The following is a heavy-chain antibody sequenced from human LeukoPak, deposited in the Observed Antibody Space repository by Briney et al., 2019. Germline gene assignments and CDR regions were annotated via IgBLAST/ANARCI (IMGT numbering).Heavy chain of an antibody. J-gene: IGHJ4*02. CDR1: GFTFTNAW. CDR2: IKSKTDGGTT. D-gene: IGHD3-3*01. CDR3: AKAIRKGEWLSPATTNDY. Sequence: GGSLRLSCAASGFTFTNAWMSWVRQAPGKGLEWVGRIKSKTDGGTTDYAAPVKGRFTISRDESKNTMYLQMNSLKTDDTAVYYCAKAIRKGEWLSPATTNDYWGQGTLVTVSS. V-gene: IGHV3-15*01.